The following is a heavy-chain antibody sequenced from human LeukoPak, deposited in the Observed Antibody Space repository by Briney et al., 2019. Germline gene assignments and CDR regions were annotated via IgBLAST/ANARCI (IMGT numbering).Heavy chain of an antibody. D-gene: IGHD5-12*01. V-gene: IGHV3-48*01. CDR1: GFTFSSYS. J-gene: IGHJ4*02. Sequence: HSGGSLRLSCAASGFTFSSYSMNWVRQAPGKGLEWVSYISSSSSTIYYADSVKGRFTISRDNSKNTLYLQMNSLRAEDTAVYYCARDPNRYGGYVPDYWGQGTLVTVSS. CDR2: ISSSSSTI. CDR3: ARDPNRYGGYVPDY.